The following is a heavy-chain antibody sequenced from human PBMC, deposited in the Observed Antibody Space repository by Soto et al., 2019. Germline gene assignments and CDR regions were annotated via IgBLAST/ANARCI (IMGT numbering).Heavy chain of an antibody. CDR3: ARYFSNCRYYVYAMDV. CDR1: GYTFTDYW. Sequence: GESLKISCKGSGYTFTDYWIGWVRQLPGKGLEWMGIIYPGDSDTRYSPSFQGHLTITVDKSTSTAYLQLNTLKASDTAMYYCARYFSNCRYYVYAMDVWGQGXTVTVYS. D-gene: IGHD4-4*01. CDR2: IYPGDSDT. V-gene: IGHV5-51*01. J-gene: IGHJ6*02.